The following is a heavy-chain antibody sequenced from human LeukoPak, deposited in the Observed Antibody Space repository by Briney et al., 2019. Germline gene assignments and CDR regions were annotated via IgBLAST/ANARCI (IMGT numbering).Heavy chain of an antibody. J-gene: IGHJ5*02. CDR2: INHSGST. V-gene: IGHV4-34*01. CDR1: GGSFSGYY. CDR3: ARGGRAARPLARFDP. D-gene: IGHD6-6*01. Sequence: SETLSLTCAVYGGSFSGYYWSWIRQPSGKGLEWIGEINHSGSTNYNPSLKSRVTISVDTSKNQFSLKLSSVTAADTAVYYCARGGRAARPLARFDPWGQGTLVTVSS.